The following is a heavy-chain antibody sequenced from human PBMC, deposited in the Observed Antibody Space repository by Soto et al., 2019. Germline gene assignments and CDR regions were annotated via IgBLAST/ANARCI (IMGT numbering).Heavy chain of an antibody. D-gene: IGHD2-21*02. CDR3: ARSRVAAIQNGYYYSVMDA. CDR2: ITPMFGSA. J-gene: IGHJ6*02. Sequence: VKVSCKASGGTFSGYNINWVRQAPGQGLEWMGGITPMFGSANYAQKFQGRVIITADESTRTAYMDLSSLTSDDTAVYFCARSRVAAIQNGYYYSVMDAWG. CDR1: GGTFSGYN. V-gene: IGHV1-69*01.